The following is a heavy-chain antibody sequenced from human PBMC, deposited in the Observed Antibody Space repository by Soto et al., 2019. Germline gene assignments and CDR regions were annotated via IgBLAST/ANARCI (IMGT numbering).Heavy chain of an antibody. V-gene: IGHV3-13*01. CDR1: GFTFSTFD. CDR2: IGTLSDT. J-gene: IGHJ5*02. D-gene: IGHD3-10*01. CDR3: ARGRSFSYDSTPPPMFDP. Sequence: GGSLRLSCAGSGFTFSTFDIHWVRQAPGKGLEWVSGIGTLSDTFYAASVQGRFTISRQNAKNSVYLQMDSLRAGDTAFYYCARGRSFSYDSTPPPMFDPWGQGTLVTVSS.